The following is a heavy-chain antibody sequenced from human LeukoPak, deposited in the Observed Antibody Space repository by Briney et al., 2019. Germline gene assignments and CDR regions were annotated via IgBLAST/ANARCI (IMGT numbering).Heavy chain of an antibody. V-gene: IGHV3-23*01. CDR2: ISPGGPT. CDR3: ARRAGAYSHPYDY. CDR1: GFPFSSHG. J-gene: IGHJ4*02. D-gene: IGHD4/OR15-4a*01. Sequence: GGSLRLSCAGSGFPFSSHGMNWVRQAPGKGLEWVSGISPGGPTYYADSVKGRFSISRDDSKNTFYLQMINLRAEDTAVYYCARRAGAYSHPYDYWGQGTLVTVSS.